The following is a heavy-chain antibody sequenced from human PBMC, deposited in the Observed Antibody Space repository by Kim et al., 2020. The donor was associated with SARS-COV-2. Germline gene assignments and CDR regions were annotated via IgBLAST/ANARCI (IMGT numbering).Heavy chain of an antibody. V-gene: IGHV3-11*06. CDR3: ARDGEYSSSWYYSVRESWFDP. CDR1: GFTFSDYY. Sequence: GGSLRLSCAASGFTFSDYYMSWIRQAPGKGLEWVSYISSSSSYTNYADSVKGRFTISRDNAKNSLYLQMNSLRAEDTAVYYCARDGEYSSSWYYSVRESWFDPWGQGTLVTVSS. D-gene: IGHD6-13*01. J-gene: IGHJ5*02. CDR2: ISSSSSYT.